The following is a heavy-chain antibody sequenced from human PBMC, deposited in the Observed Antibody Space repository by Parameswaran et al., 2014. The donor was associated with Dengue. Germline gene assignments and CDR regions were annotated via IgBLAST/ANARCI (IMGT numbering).Heavy chain of an antibody. V-gene: IGHV1-69-2*01. J-gene: IGHJ4*02. Sequence: WVRQAPGQGLEWMGLVDPEDGETIYAEKFQGRVTITVDTSTDTAYMELSSLRSEDTAVYYCATGRSVDYYDSSGYDYYYWGQGTLVTVSS. CDR2: VDPEDGET. D-gene: IGHD3-22*01. CDR3: ATGRSVDYYDSSGYDYYY.